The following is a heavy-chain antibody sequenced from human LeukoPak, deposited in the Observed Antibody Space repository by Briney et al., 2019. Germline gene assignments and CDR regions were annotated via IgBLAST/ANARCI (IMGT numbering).Heavy chain of an antibody. J-gene: IGHJ6*02. CDR1: GGSISSYY. CDR3: ARIRQLVNYYYYYGMDV. Sequence: SETLSLTCTVSGGSISSYYWSWIRQPPGKGLEWIGYIYYSGSTNYNPSLKSRVTISVDTSKNQFSLKLSSVTAADTAVYYCARIRQLVNYYYYYGMDVWGQGTTATVSS. CDR2: IYYSGST. D-gene: IGHD6-6*01. V-gene: IGHV4-59*01.